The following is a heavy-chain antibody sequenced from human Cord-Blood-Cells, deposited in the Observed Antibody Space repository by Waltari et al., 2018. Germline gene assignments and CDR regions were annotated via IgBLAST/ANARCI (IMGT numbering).Heavy chain of an antibody. D-gene: IGHD4-4*01. Sequence: QVQLVQSGAEVKKPGAAVKVSCKASGYTFTRYDINWVRQATGQGLEWMGWMNPNSVNTGYAQKFQGRVTMTRNTSISTAYMELSSLRSEDTAVYYCARDSGLQNGMDVWGQGTTVTVSS. CDR2: MNPNSVNT. CDR1: GYTFTRYD. J-gene: IGHJ6*02. V-gene: IGHV1-8*01. CDR3: ARDSGLQNGMDV.